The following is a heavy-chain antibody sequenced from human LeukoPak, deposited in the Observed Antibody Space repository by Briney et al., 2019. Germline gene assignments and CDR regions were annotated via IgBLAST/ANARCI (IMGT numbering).Heavy chain of an antibody. D-gene: IGHD6-13*01. CDR2: ISGSGSVI. V-gene: IGHV3-48*03. Sequence: PGGSLRLSCAASGFNFNGHEMNWVRQAPGQGLEWIAYISGSGSVIYYVDSVKGRFTISRDNAKDSLFLQMNSLRAEDTAVYYCAREVKTASGTWWFDAWGQGTLVTVSS. CDR1: GFNFNGHE. CDR3: AREVKTASGTWWFDA. J-gene: IGHJ5*02.